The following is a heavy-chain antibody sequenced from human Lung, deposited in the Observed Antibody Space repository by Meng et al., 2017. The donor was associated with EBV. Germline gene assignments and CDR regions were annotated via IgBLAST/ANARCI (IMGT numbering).Heavy chain of an antibody. CDR2: IYHSGRT. CDR3: ARGGSSGWY. CDR1: CGAIRNVQW. D-gene: IGHD6-19*01. V-gene: IGHV4-4*02. J-gene: IGHJ4*02. Sequence: QLQMTVQGLEKPSETRALSCDVYCGAIRNVQWWSWVRQAPGKGLEGIGEIYHSGRTNYNPPVKSRVSMSVDKSKNQFSLKLSSVTAADTAVYYCARGGSSGWYWGQGTLVTVSS.